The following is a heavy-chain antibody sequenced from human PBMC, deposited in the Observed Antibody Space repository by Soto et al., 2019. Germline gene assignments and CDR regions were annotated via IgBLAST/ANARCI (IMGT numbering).Heavy chain of an antibody. CDR1: GGSISNNY. CDR2: IYYSGTT. J-gene: IGHJ5*02. D-gene: IGHD4-17*01. V-gene: IGHV4-59*01. CDR3: ALLPWADYGGIFDP. Sequence: QVQLQESGPGLVKPSETLSLTCTVSGGSISNNYWSWIRQPPGKGLEWIGNIYYSGTTNYNPSLQNRVPIAVDTSKIQFSLKLSSVTAPDTAVYYCALLPWADYGGIFDPWGQGTLGTVSS.